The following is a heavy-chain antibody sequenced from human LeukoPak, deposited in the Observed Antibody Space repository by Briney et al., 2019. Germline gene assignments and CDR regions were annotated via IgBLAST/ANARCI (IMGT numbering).Heavy chain of an antibody. CDR3: ARTDSSGYYGDY. CDR1: GDSINSGDYY. CDR2: IYYSGTT. J-gene: IGHJ4*02. Sequence: NPSETLSLTCSVSGDSINSGDYYWSWIRQPPGKGLEWIGYIYYSGTTYYNPSLKSRLTISVDTSKNQFSLKLSSVTAADTAVYYCARTDSSGYYGDYWGQGTLVTVSS. D-gene: IGHD3-22*01. V-gene: IGHV4-30-4*01.